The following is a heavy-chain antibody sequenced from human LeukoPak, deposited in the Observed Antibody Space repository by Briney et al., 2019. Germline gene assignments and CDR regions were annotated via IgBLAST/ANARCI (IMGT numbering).Heavy chain of an antibody. CDR1: GYSISSGYN. D-gene: IGHD3-3*01. V-gene: IGHV4-38-2*01. CDR3: ARRIFGVVANYFDY. CDR2: IYHSGST. Sequence: SSETLSLTCAVSGYSISSGYNWGWIRQPPGKGLEWIGSIYHSGSTYYTPSLKSRVTISVDTSKNQFSLKLSSVTAADTAVYYCARRIFGVVANYFDYWGQGTLVTVSS. J-gene: IGHJ4*02.